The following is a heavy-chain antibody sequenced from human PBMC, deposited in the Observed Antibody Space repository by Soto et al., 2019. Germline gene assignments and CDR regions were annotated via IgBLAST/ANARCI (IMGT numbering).Heavy chain of an antibody. Sequence: SETLSLTCTVSGGSISSGGYYWSWIRQHPGKGLEWIGYIYYSGSTYYNPSLKSRVTISVDTSKNQFSLKLSSVTAADTAVYYCARGVPATQSLDYWGQGTLVTVSS. CDR3: ARGVPATQSLDY. V-gene: IGHV4-31*03. CDR2: IYYSGST. D-gene: IGHD2-2*01. J-gene: IGHJ4*02. CDR1: GGSISSGGYY.